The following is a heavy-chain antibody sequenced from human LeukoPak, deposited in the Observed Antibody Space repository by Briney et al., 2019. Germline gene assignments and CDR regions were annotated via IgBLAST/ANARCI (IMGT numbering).Heavy chain of an antibody. Sequence: PGGSLRLSCAASGFSFSNVWMHWVRQVPGKGLVWVSRIYSDGSTTTYADSVKGRFTISSDNAKNTLYLQMNSLRPEDTAVYYCAKSRIAKYYYYMDVWGKGTTVTVSS. CDR1: GFSFSNVW. D-gene: IGHD6-13*01. CDR2: IYSDGSTT. V-gene: IGHV3-74*01. CDR3: AKSRIAKYYYYMDV. J-gene: IGHJ6*03.